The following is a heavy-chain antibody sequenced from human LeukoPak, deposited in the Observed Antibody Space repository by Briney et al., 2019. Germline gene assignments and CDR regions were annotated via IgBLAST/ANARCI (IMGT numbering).Heavy chain of an antibody. J-gene: IGHJ4*02. CDR2: VHYSGTA. Sequence: SETLSLTCSVTDGSITNFDWSWVRQTPGKGLEFIGHVHYSGTANYNPSPRSRVTISIDSSKKHFFLKLKSVTAADTAVYYCARGYGDFRVEGRYFHSWGQGTLVTVSS. CDR1: DGSITNFD. V-gene: IGHV4-59*01. D-gene: IGHD4-17*01. CDR3: ARGYGDFRVEGRYFHS.